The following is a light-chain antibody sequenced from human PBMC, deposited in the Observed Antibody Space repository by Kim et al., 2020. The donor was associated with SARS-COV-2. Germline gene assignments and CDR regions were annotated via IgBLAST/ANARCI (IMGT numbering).Light chain of an antibody. CDR1: QGISNS. V-gene: IGKV1-27*01. CDR2: DAS. Sequence: TSVGNRVPITCRGGQGISNSLAWYQQRPGKGPKVLIYDASTLQSGVPSRFSGSGSGTDFTLTISSLQPEDVATYYCQKYNSAPWTLGQGTKVDIK. CDR3: QKYNSAPWT. J-gene: IGKJ1*01.